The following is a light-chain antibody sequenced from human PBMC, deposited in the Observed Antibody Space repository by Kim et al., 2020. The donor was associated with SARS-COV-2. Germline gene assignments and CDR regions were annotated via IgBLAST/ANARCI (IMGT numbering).Light chain of an antibody. CDR3: QQYNDWPPGDT. V-gene: IGKV3-15*01. Sequence: STGERATLSCRASPSVSSNLDWYQQKPGQAPRLLIYGASTRATGIPARFSGSGSGTEFTRTISSLQSEDFAVYYCQQYNDWPPGDTFGQGTKLEI. CDR1: PSVSSN. J-gene: IGKJ2*01. CDR2: GAS.